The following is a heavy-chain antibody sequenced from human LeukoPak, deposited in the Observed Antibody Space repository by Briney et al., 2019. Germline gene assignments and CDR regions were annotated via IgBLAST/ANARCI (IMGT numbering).Heavy chain of an antibody. V-gene: IGHV3-9*01. CDR2: ISWNSGSI. CDR3: AKAGGYSYGKGYYFDY. Sequence: GRSLRLSCAASGFTFDDYAMHWVRQAPGKGLEWVSGISWNSGSIGYADSVKGRFTISRDNAKNSLYLQMNSLRAEDTALYYCAKAGGYSYGKGYYFDYWGQGTLVTVSS. CDR1: GFTFDDYA. D-gene: IGHD5-18*01. J-gene: IGHJ4*02.